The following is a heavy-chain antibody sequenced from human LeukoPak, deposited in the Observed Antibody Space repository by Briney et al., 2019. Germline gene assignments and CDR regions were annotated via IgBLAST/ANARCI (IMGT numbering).Heavy chain of an antibody. V-gene: IGHV3-64*04. Sequence: PGGSLRLSCSASGFTFSSYAMHWVRQAPGKGLEFVSVISSNGGNTNYADSVKGRFTISRDNSKNTLYLQMNSLRAEDTAVYYCARGDQDYGLDVWGQGTTVAVSS. CDR3: ARGDQDYGLDV. CDR2: ISSNGGNT. CDR1: GFTFSSYA. D-gene: IGHD5-24*01. J-gene: IGHJ6*02.